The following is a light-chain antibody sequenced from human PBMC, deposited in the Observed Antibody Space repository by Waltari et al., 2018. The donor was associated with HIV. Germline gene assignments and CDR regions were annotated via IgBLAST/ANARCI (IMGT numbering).Light chain of an antibody. CDR3: QVWDSSSDGGV. V-gene: IGLV3-21*02. CDR2: DDS. CDR1: NIGSKS. J-gene: IGLJ3*02. Sequence: SYVLTQPPSVSVAPGQTARITCGGNNIGSKSVHWYQQKPGQAPVLVVYDDSARPSGIPERFSGSNSGNTATLTISRVEAGDEADYYCQVWDSSSDGGVFGGGTKLTVL.